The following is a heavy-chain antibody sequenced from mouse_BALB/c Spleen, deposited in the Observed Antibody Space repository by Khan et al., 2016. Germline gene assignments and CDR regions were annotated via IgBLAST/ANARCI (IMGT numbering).Heavy chain of an antibody. D-gene: IGHD3-1*01. J-gene: IGHJ3*01. V-gene: IGHV4-1*02. CDR2: INPDSSTI. Sequence: EVKLLESGGGLVQPGGSLKLSCAASGFDFSRYWMSWVRQAPGKGLEWIGEINPDSSTINYTPSLKDKFIISRDTAKNTLYLQMSKVRSEDPALYYCPRRAFGTRAWFVYWGQGTLVTVSA. CDR1: GFDFSRYW. CDR3: PRRAFGTRAWFVY.